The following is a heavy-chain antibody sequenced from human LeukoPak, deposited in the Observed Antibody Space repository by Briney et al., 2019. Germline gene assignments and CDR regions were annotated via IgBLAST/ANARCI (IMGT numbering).Heavy chain of an antibody. CDR2: IYYSGST. V-gene: IGHV4-39*07. CDR1: GGSVSSSSYY. Sequence: SETLSLTCTVSGGSVSSSSYYWGWIRQPPGKGLEWIGSIYYSGSTYYNPSLKSRVTISVDTSKNQFSLKLSSVTAADTAVYYCARELQGSRGAFDIWGQGTMVTVSS. CDR3: ARELQGSRGAFDI. D-gene: IGHD1-26*01. J-gene: IGHJ3*02.